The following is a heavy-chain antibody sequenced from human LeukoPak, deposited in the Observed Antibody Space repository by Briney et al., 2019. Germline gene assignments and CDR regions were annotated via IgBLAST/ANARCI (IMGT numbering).Heavy chain of an antibody. D-gene: IGHD2-2*01. Sequence: GGSLRLSCAASGFTFTTYWMHWVRQAPGKGLVWVSRINTDGSSTAYADSVKGRFTISRDNAKNTLFLQMNSLRTEDSAVYYCARGFGLVPAGISDYWGQGTLVTVSS. CDR1: GFTFTTYW. CDR3: ARGFGLVPAGISDY. CDR2: INTDGSST. J-gene: IGHJ4*02. V-gene: IGHV3-74*01.